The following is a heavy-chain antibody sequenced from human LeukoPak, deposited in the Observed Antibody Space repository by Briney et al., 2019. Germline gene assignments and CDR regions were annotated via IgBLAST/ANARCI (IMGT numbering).Heavy chain of an antibody. D-gene: IGHD3-10*01. CDR2: IWYDGSNK. V-gene: IGHV3-33*06. J-gene: IGHJ3*02. Sequence: GRSLRLSCAASGFTFSSYGMHWVRQAPGKGLEWVAVIWYDGSNKYYADSVKGRFTISRDNSKNTLYLQMNSLRAEDTAVYYCAKDLVVRGVRGAFDIWGQGTMVTVSS. CDR1: GFTFSSYG. CDR3: AKDLVVRGVRGAFDI.